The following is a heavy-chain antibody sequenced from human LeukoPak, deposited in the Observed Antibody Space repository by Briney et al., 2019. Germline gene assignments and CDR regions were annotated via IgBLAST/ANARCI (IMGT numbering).Heavy chain of an antibody. D-gene: IGHD1-26*01. J-gene: IGHJ4*02. Sequence: GGSLRLSCAASGFTFSSYWMHWVRQAPGKGLVWVSRIKSDGSSTSYADSVQGRFTISRDNAKNTLYLQMNSLRAEDTAVYYCASQTVVGATDYWGQGTLVTASS. CDR1: GFTFSSYW. CDR3: ASQTVVGATDY. V-gene: IGHV3-74*01. CDR2: IKSDGSST.